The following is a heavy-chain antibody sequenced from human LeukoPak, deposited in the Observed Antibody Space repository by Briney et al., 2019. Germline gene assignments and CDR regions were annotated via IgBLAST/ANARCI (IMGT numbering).Heavy chain of an antibody. Sequence: PSEPLPLTCAVSGGSISSGDYPRSWIRQPPGKGLEWIGYIFHTGHTPYNPYPKNQVTRSVAMSENQFALKLRSVPAAVTAVDHCDSGFDGSGSHFDYWGQGELVTVSS. CDR3: DSGFDGSGSHFDY. CDR1: GGSISSGDYP. D-gene: IGHD3-10*01. V-gene: IGHV4-30-2*01. CDR2: IFHTGHT. J-gene: IGHJ4*02.